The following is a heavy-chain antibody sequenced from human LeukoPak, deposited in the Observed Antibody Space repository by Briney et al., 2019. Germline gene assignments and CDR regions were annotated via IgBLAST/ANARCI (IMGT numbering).Heavy chain of an antibody. D-gene: IGHD4-17*01. V-gene: IGHV1-18*01. CDR3: ARETLRTDYGDYVVAFDI. CDR1: GYTFTSYG. Sequence: GASVTVSCMASGYTFTSYGISWVRQAPGQGLDWVGWIYAYNGNTHYAQKLQGRVTHTTDTSTNTDYMELRSLTSDDTAVSYCARETLRTDYGDYVVAFDILGEGRIVTLSS. CDR2: IYAYNGNT. J-gene: IGHJ3*02.